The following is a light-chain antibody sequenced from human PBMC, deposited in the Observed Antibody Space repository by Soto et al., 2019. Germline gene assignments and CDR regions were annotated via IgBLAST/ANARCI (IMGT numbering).Light chain of an antibody. Sequence: DIQMTQSPSSLSASVGARVTITCRASQGIGNDLDWYQQKPGKVPKLLIYAASTLQSGVLSRFSGSGSGTDFTLTISSLQPEDVATYYCQKYNSAPLTFGPGTKVDIK. CDR2: AAS. J-gene: IGKJ3*01. CDR3: QKYNSAPLT. CDR1: QGIGND. V-gene: IGKV1-27*01.